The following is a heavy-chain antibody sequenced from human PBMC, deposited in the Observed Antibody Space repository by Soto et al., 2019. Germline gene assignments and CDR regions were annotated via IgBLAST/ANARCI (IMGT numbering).Heavy chain of an antibody. D-gene: IGHD6-19*01. CDR2: VSGSGGST. Sequence: PGGSLRLSCAASGFTFSSYAMSWVRQAPGKGLEWVSSVSGSGGSTYYADSVKGRLTISRDNSKNTLYLQMNSLRAEDTAVYYCAKDSFSSGWYYWFDPWGQGTLVTVSS. V-gene: IGHV3-23*01. CDR1: GFTFSSYA. J-gene: IGHJ5*02. CDR3: AKDSFSSGWYYWFDP.